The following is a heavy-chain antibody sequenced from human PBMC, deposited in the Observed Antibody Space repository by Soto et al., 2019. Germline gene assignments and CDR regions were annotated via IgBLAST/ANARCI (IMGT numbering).Heavy chain of an antibody. D-gene: IGHD3-3*01. Sequence: GGSLRLSCAASGFTLSSYGMHWVRQAPGKGLQWVAVISYDGSNKYYADSVKGRFTISRDNSKNTLYLQMNSLRAEDSAVYFCPKGQQYYDFWSGYVPSYDYLDYWPEATLVTFSS. V-gene: IGHV3-30*18. J-gene: IGHJ4*02. CDR3: PKGQQYYDFWSGYVPSYDYLDY. CDR1: GFTLSSYG. CDR2: ISYDGSNK.